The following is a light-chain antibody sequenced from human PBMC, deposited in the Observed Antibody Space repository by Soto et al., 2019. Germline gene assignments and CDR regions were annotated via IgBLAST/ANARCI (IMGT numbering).Light chain of an antibody. CDR1: QRISNF. J-gene: IGKJ5*01. Sequence: EIVLTQSPATLSLSPGERATLSCRASQRISNFLAWYQQKPGQAPRLLIYDASKRATAIPARFSGSGSGTDFTLTISSLEPEDFAVYYCQQCGNWPPITFGQGTRLEIK. V-gene: IGKV3-11*01. CDR3: QQCGNWPPIT. CDR2: DAS.